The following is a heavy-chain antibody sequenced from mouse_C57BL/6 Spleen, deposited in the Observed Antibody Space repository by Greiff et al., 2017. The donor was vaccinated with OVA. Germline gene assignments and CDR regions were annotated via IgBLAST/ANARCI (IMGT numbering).Heavy chain of an antibody. V-gene: IGHV1-52*01. CDR1: GYTFTSYW. J-gene: IGHJ4*01. Sequence: QVQLQQPGAELVRPGSSVKLSCKASGYTFTSYWMHWVKQSPIQGLEWIGNIDPSDSETHYNQKFKDKATLTVDKSSSTAYMQLSSLTSEDSAVYYCARCITTVVECAMDYWGQGTSVTVSS. CDR3: ARCITTVVECAMDY. D-gene: IGHD1-1*01. CDR2: IDPSDSET.